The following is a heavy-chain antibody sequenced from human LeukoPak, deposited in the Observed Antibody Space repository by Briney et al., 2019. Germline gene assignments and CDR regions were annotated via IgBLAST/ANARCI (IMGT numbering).Heavy chain of an antibody. CDR2: IYYSGST. Sequence: SETLSLTCTVSGGSISSYYWSWIRQPPGKGLEWIGYIYYSGSTNYNPSLKSRVTISVDTSKNQFSLKLSSVAAADTAVYYCARNQENGDYDAFDIWGQGTMVTVSS. V-gene: IGHV4-59*12. CDR3: ARNQENGDYDAFDI. J-gene: IGHJ3*02. D-gene: IGHD4-17*01. CDR1: GGSISSYY.